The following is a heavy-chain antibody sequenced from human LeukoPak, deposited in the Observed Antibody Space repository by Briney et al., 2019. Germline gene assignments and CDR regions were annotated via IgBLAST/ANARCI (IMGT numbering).Heavy chain of an antibody. D-gene: IGHD5-12*01. CDR3: ARTSHYVDIAATIPYGIYYFDY. Sequence: GASVKVSCKASGYAFSNYDINWVRQATGQGLEWMGWMNPNSGNTGYAQKFQGRVTFSMNVFTSTAYMEMRSLRSDDTAVYYCARTSHYVDIAATIPYGIYYFDYWGLGTLVTVSS. CDR2: MNPNSGNT. J-gene: IGHJ4*02. V-gene: IGHV1-8*03. CDR1: GYAFSNYD.